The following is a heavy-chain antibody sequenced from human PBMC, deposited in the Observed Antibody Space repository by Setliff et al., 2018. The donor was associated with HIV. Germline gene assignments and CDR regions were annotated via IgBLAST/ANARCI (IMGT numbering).Heavy chain of an antibody. D-gene: IGHD6-13*01. V-gene: IGHV4-39*07. CDR3: ARGEQLVDNWFDP. CDR2: IYYSGST. J-gene: IGHJ5*02. Sequence: SETLSLTCTVSGGSIRSSIYYWGWVRQPPGKGLEWIGSIYYSGSTYYNPSLQSRLTISVDTSRNQFSLKLNSVTAADTAVYYCARGEQLVDNWFDPWGQETLVTVSS. CDR1: GGSIRSSIYY.